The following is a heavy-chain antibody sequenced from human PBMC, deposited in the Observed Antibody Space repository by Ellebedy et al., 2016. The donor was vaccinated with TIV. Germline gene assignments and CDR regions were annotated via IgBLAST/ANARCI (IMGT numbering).Heavy chain of an antibody. V-gene: IGHV4-30-4*01. D-gene: IGHD5-18*01. Sequence: SETLSLXXTVSGGSINSGDYYWSWIRQPPGKGLEWIGYIYYSGSTYYNPSLKSRVTISVDTSKNQFSLKLSSVTAADTAVYYCARGGYSYGHAFDIWGQGTMVTVSS. CDR1: GGSINSGDYY. CDR3: ARGGYSYGHAFDI. J-gene: IGHJ3*02. CDR2: IYYSGST.